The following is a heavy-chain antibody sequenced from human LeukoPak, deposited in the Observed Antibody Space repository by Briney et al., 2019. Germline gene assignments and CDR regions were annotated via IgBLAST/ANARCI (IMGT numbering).Heavy chain of an antibody. V-gene: IGHV3-23*01. CDR2: ISGSGGST. CDR1: GFTFSSYA. J-gene: IGHJ6*02. D-gene: IGHD6-13*01. Sequence: GGSLRLSCAASGFTFSSYAMSWVRQAPGKGLEWVSAISGSGGSTYYADSVKGRFTISRDNSKNTLFLQMNSLRAEDTALYYCAKTNSWYMTAGGMDVWGQGTTVTVSS. CDR3: AKTNSWYMTAGGMDV.